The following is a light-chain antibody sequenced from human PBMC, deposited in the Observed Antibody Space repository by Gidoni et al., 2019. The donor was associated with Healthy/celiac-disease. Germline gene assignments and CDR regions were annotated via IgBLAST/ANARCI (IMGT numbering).Light chain of an antibody. CDR2: EGS. Sequence: QSALTQPASVSGAPGQSIPISCTGTSSDVGSYNLVSWYQQHPGKAPKLMIYEGSKRPSGVSHRFSGSKSGNTASLTISGLPAEDEADYYCCSYAGSSTLVFGGGTKLTVL. J-gene: IGLJ3*02. CDR1: SSDVGSYNL. CDR3: CSYAGSSTLV. V-gene: IGLV2-23*01.